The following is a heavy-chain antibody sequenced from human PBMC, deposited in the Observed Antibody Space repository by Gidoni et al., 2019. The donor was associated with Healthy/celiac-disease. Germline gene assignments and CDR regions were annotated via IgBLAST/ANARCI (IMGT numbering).Heavy chain of an antibody. CDR2: IWYDGSNK. CDR3: ARGGSGSYRQKYYFDY. V-gene: IGHV3-33*01. J-gene: IGHJ4*02. CDR1: GFTFSSYG. Sequence: QVQLVESGGGVVQPGRSLRLSCAASGFTFSSYGMHWVRQAPGKGLEWVAVIWYDGSNKYYADSVKGRFTISRDNSKNTLYLQMNSLRAEDTAVYYCARGGSGSYRQKYYFDYWGQGTLVTVSS. D-gene: IGHD3-10*01.